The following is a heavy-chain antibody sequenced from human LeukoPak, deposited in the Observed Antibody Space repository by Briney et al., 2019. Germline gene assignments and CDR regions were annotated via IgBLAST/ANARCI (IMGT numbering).Heavy chain of an antibody. CDR2: IGSGGGSI. J-gene: IGHJ3*02. D-gene: IGHD5-12*01. V-gene: IGHV3-48*03. Sequence: PGGSLRLSCAASGFTFSNYEMNWVRQAPGKGLEWVSYIGSGGGSIYYADSVRGRFTSSRDNAKKSLFLQMNSLRVEDTAVYYCARDGYGGTFDAFDIWGQGAMVTVSS. CDR1: GFTFSNYE. CDR3: ARDGYGGTFDAFDI.